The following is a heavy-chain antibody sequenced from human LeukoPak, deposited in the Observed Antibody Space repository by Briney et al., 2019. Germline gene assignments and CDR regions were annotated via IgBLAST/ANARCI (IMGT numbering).Heavy chain of an antibody. CDR3: AGQDGSAWYYFDY. Sequence: GESLKISCKGSGYSFASYWIGWVRQMPGKGLEWTGIIYPGDSDTRYSPSFQGQVTISVDKSISTAYLQWNSLKASDTAIYYCAGQDGSAWYYFDYWGQGTLVTVSS. J-gene: IGHJ4*02. D-gene: IGHD6-19*01. V-gene: IGHV5-51*01. CDR2: IYPGDSDT. CDR1: GYSFASYW.